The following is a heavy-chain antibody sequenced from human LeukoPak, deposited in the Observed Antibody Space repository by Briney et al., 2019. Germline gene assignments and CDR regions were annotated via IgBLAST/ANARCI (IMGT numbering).Heavy chain of an antibody. V-gene: IGHV4-59*10. CDR3: ARGSGYSGFRIVKYFDY. D-gene: IGHD5-12*01. Sequence: SETLSLTCAVYGGSISSYYWSWIRQPAGKGLEWIGRIYTSGSTNYNPSLKSRVTMSVDTSKNQFSLKLSSVTAADTAVYYCARGSGYSGFRIVKYFDYWGQGTLVTVSS. CDR1: GGSISSYY. J-gene: IGHJ4*02. CDR2: IYTSGST.